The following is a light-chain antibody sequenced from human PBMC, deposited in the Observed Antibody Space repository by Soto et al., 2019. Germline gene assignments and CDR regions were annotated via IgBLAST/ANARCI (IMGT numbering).Light chain of an antibody. CDR2: KAS. CDR3: QQYNNYWT. Sequence: DIQMTQSPSTLSASVGDRVTITCRASQSLGTWLAWYQQKPGKAPKLLIHKASTLLTGVPSRFSGSVSGTEFTLTISSLQPDYFATYYCQQYNNYWTFGQGTKVEIK. V-gene: IGKV1-5*03. CDR1: QSLGTW. J-gene: IGKJ1*01.